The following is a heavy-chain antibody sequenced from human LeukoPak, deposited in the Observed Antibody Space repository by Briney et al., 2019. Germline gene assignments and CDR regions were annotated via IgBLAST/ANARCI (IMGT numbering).Heavy chain of an antibody. CDR1: GFTFSDYY. CDR2: ISSSGSTI. J-gene: IGHJ4*02. Sequence: GGSLRLSCAASGFTFSDYYMSWIRQAPGKRLVWVSYISSSGSTIYYADSVKGRFTISRDNAKNSLYLQMNSLRAEDTAVYYCAGGELRKDSWYEDYWGQGTLVTVSS. D-gene: IGHD6-13*01. V-gene: IGHV3-11*04. CDR3: AGGELRKDSWYEDY.